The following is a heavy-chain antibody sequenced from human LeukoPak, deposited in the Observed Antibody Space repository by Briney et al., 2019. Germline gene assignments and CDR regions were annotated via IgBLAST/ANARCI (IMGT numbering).Heavy chain of an antibody. D-gene: IGHD2-15*01. V-gene: IGHV3-30*07. CDR2: ISHDGTNK. Sequence: GGSLRLSCVASGFTFTNAGIHWVRLAAGKGLEWVSFISHDGTNKYYSDSVDGRFTVSRLNSQNTVYLQMNSLRAEDTAVYYCASPPVSYCSGGSCCHLWGLGTLVTVSS. CDR1: GFTFTNAG. J-gene: IGHJ5*02. CDR3: ASPPVSYCSGGSCCHL.